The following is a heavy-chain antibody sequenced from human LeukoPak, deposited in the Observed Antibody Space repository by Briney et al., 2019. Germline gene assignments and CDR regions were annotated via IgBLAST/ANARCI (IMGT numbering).Heavy chain of an antibody. V-gene: IGHV3-23*01. CDR2: ISGSGGST. CDR1: GFTFNNYA. D-gene: IGHD6-6*01. J-gene: IGHJ4*02. Sequence: PGGSLRLSCAVSGFTFNNYAMSWVRQAPGKGLEWVSGISGSGGSTYYADSVKGRFTISRDNSKNTLYLQMNSQRAEDTAVYYCAKRSSIAFFDYWGQGTLVTVSS. CDR3: AKRSSIAFFDY.